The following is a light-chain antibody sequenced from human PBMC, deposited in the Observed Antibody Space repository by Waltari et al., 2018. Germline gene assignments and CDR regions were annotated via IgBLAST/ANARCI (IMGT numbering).Light chain of an antibody. J-gene: IGKJ1*01. CDR3: QQYGSSLWT. CDR2: GAS. CDR1: QRVSSSY. V-gene: IGKV3-20*01. Sequence: EIVLTQSPGTLFLSPGERATLSCRARQRVSSSYLAWYQQKPGQAPRLLIYGASSRATGIPDRFSGSGSGTDFTLTISRLEPEDFAVYYCQQYGSSLWTFGQGTKVEIK.